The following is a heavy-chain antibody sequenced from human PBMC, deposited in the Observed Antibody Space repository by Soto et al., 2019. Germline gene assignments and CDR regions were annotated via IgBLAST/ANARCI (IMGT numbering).Heavy chain of an antibody. CDR2: IIPIYGTA. CDR3: ARNEYSTTFYYYGMDV. J-gene: IGHJ6*02. V-gene: IGHV1-69*01. CDR1: GGTFSSYA. D-gene: IGHD6-6*01. Sequence: QVQLVQSGAEVKKPGSSVKVSCKASGGTFSSYAITWVRQAPGQGLEWMGRIIPIYGTANYNQKFQGRVTTTADESTSTAYMVLSSLRSEDTAVYYCARNEYSTTFYYYGMDVWGQGTTVTVSS.